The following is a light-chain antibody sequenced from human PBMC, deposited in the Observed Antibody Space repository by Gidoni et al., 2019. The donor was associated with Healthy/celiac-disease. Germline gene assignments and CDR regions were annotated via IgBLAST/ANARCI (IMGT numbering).Light chain of an antibody. J-gene: IGKJ4*01. CDR3: QQSYSTPNT. V-gene: IGKV1-39*01. CDR2: AAS. CDR1: QSISSY. Sequence: DNQMTQSPSSLSASVGDRVTITCRASQSISSYLNWYQQKPGKAPKLLIYAASSLQSGVPSRFSGSGSGTDFTLTISSLQPEDFATYYCQQSYSTPNTFGGGTKVEIK.